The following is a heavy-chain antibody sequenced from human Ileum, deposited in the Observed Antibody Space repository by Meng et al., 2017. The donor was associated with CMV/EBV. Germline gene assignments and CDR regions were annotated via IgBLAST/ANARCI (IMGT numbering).Heavy chain of an antibody. CDR1: GYIFNIND. CDR2: IDASGGGT. J-gene: IGHJ4*02. V-gene: IGHV1-46*02. D-gene: IGHD4-17*01. Sequence: SGAVGEEPGKWLTVSSNAAGYIFNINDLHWVRRAPGRGLVWSGGIDASGGGTDYAQKFQGRVHRSTVTSTRTVYLDLSSLRSEDTAVYFCARGDYAFDYWGQGALVTVSS. CDR3: ARGDYAFDY.